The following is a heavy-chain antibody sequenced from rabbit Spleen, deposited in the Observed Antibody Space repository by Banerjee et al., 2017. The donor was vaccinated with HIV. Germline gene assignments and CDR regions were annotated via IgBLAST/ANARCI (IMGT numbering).Heavy chain of an antibody. J-gene: IGHJ4*01. V-gene: IGHV1S45*01. D-gene: IGHD6-1*01. CDR1: GVSLNDKDM. Sequence: EQLEESGGGLVKPEGSLTLTCKASGVSLNDKDMMCWVRQAPGKGLEWIACINIVTGRSVYASWAKGRFTMSRTSSTTVTLQMTGLTAADTATYFCARDLVDAIGWNFNLWGPGTLVTVS. CDR3: ARDLVDAIGWNFNL. CDR2: INIVTGRS.